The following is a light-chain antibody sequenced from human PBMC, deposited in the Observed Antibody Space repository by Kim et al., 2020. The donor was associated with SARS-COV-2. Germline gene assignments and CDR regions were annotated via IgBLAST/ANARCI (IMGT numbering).Light chain of an antibody. Sequence: GQSIPSSCTGTSSDGGGYNYVSWYQQHPGKAPKLMIYDVSNRPSGVSNRFSGSKSGNTASLTISGLQAEDEADYYCSSYTSSSTLVFGTGTKVTVL. CDR3: SSYTSSSTLV. CDR2: DVS. J-gene: IGLJ1*01. V-gene: IGLV2-14*03. CDR1: SSDGGGYNY.